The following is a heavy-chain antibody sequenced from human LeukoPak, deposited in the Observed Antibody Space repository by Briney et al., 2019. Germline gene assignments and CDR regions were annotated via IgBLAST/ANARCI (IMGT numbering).Heavy chain of an antibody. CDR2: ISGSGGST. CDR1: GFTFDDYT. CDR3: ANIGVEGFGELS. V-gene: IGHV3-23*01. D-gene: IGHD3-10*01. Sequence: GGSLRLSCAASGFTFDDYTMHWVRQAPGKGLEWVSAISGSGGSTYYADSVKGRFTISRDNSKNTLYLQMNSLRAEDTAVYYCANIGVEGFGELSWGQGTLVTVSS. J-gene: IGHJ4*02.